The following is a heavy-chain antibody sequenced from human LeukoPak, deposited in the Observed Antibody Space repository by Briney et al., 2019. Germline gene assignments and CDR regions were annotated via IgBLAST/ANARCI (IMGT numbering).Heavy chain of an antibody. CDR2: ISGPSSHT. J-gene: IGHJ6*03. Sequence: PGESLRLSCVASGFTLSGFAMIWVRQAPAKGLQWVSAISGPSSHTCYADSVRGRFTISRDNAKNSLYLQMNSLSVEDTAVYYCAREGYYGSGLYYYYYMDVWGKGTTVTVSS. V-gene: IGHV3-21*01. CDR3: AREGYYGSGLYYYYYMDV. CDR1: GFTLSGFA. D-gene: IGHD3-10*01.